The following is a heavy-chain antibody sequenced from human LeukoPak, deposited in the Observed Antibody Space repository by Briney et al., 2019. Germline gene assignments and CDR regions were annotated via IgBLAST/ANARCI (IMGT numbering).Heavy chain of an antibody. Sequence: GGSLRLSCAASGFIFSNFGLHWVRQAPGKGLEWVAFIQYDVSNKYYADSVKGRFTISRDNSKNTLYLQMNSLRIEDTAVYYCASLGYYYDSSGSDPDYWGQGTLVTVSS. D-gene: IGHD3-22*01. J-gene: IGHJ4*02. CDR3: ASLGYYYDSSGSDPDY. V-gene: IGHV3-30*02. CDR2: IQYDVSNK. CDR1: GFIFSNFG.